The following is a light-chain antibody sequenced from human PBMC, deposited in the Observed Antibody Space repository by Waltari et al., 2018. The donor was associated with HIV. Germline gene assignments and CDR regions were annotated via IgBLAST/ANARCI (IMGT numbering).Light chain of an antibody. CDR3: CSYAGSVV. J-gene: IGLJ2*01. CDR1: SSDVGNYNL. V-gene: IGLV2-23*02. Sequence: QSALTQPASVSGSPGQSITISCTGTSSDVGNYNLVSWYQQHPGKAPKLMIYEVSNRPSGVSKRFSGSKSGNTASLTISGLQAEDEADYYCCSYAGSVVFGGGTKLTVL. CDR2: EVS.